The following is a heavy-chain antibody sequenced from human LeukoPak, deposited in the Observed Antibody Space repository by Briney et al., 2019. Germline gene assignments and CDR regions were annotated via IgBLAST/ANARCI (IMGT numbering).Heavy chain of an antibody. CDR1: GYSFNSHW. CDR3: ARHRADTAPYYINV. Sequence: GESLKTFRKSSGYSFNSHWIGWGPQMPGKGLEWMGIIYPGDSDTRYSPSFQGQVTISADKSISTAYLQWSSLKASDTAMYYCARHRADTAPYYINVWSQRCLVTVSS. V-gene: IGHV5-51*01. J-gene: IGHJ4*02. CDR2: IYPGDSDT.